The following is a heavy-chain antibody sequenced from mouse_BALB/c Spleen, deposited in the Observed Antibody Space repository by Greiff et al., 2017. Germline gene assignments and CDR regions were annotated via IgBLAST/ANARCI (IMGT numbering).Heavy chain of an antibody. Sequence: QVQLQQSGAELVRPGTSVKVSCKASGYAFTNYLIEWVKQRPGQGLEWIGVINPGSGGTNYNEKFKGKATLTADKSSSTAYMQLSSLTSDYSAVYFCARCYDGCFEYWGQGTTLTVSS. CDR1: GYAFTNYL. CDR2: INPGSGGT. V-gene: IGHV1-54*01. CDR3: ARCYDGCFEY. J-gene: IGHJ2*01. D-gene: IGHD2-3*01.